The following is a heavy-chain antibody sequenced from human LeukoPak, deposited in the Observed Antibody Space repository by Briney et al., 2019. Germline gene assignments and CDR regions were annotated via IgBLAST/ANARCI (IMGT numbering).Heavy chain of an antibody. V-gene: IGHV1-2*02. J-gene: IGHJ3*02. CDR2: INPNSGGT. CDR3: ARGNPAIPDAFDI. CDR1: GYTFTGYY. D-gene: IGHD2-2*01. Sequence: ASVKVSCKASGYTFTGYYMHWVRQAPGQGLEWMGWINPNSGGTNYAQKFQGRVTTTRDTSISTAYMELSRLRSDDTAVYYCARGNPAIPDAFDIWGQGTMVTVSS.